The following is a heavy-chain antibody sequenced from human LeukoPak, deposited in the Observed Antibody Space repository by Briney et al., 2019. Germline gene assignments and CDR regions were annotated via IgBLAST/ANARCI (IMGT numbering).Heavy chain of an antibody. CDR1: GFTFSSYS. D-gene: IGHD1-26*01. J-gene: IGHJ5*01. CDR3: ARSPGATTVVGCFDS. V-gene: IGHV3-48*04. Sequence: GGSLRLSCAASGFTFSSYSMNWIRQAPGKGLEWVSYISSSSSTIYYADSAKGRFTISRDNAKNSLYLQMTSLRAEDTDVSYCARSPGATTVVGCFDSWGQGTMVTVSS. CDR2: ISSSSSTI.